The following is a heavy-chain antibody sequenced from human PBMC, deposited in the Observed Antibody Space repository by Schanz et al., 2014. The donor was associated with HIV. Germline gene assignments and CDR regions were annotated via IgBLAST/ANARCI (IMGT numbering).Heavy chain of an antibody. CDR1: GFTFSAYA. CDR2: ISGSGGNT. D-gene: IGHD2-2*01. J-gene: IGHJ5*02. Sequence: EVQLMESGGGLVKPGSLRLSCGASGFTFSAYAMSWVRQAPGKGLEWLSSISGSGGNTYYADSVKGRFTISRDNSKNTLYLQMISLRVEDTAVYYCAKDAYASKYINWVDPWGQGTLVTVSS. V-gene: IGHV3-23*01. CDR3: AKDAYASKYINWVDP.